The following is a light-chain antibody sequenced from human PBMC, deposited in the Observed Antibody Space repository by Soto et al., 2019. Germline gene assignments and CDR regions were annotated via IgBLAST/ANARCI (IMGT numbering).Light chain of an antibody. CDR2: ENN. V-gene: IGLV1-51*02. J-gene: IGLJ1*01. CDR1: SSNIGNNY. Sequence: QSVLTQPPSVSAAPGQKVTISCSGSSSNIGNNYVSWYQQLPGTAPKLLIYENNKRPSGIPDRFSGSKSGTSATLGITGLQTGDEADYYCGTWHSSQSAASYVFGPGTKVTVL. CDR3: GTWHSSQSAASYV.